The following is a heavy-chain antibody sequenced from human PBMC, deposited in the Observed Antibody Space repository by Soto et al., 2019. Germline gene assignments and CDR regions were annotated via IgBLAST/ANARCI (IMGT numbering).Heavy chain of an antibody. D-gene: IGHD6-13*01. CDR2: SYFTGNT. V-gene: IGHV4-39*01. Sequence: QLQLQESGPGLVKPSETLSPTCTVSGGSISSGTYSWGWIRQPPGKGLEWIGNSYFTGNTHYNPSLKSGVTMSVHTSKTQFSLSLSSVTAADTAVYYCARHRTGYSSSWLDYWGQGTLVTVSS. CDR3: ARHRTGYSSSWLDY. CDR1: GGSISSGTYS. J-gene: IGHJ4*02.